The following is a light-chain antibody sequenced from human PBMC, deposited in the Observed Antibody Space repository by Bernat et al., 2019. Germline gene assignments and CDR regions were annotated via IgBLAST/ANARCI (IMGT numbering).Light chain of an antibody. CDR1: SSDVGSYNR. V-gene: IGLV2-18*02. CDR3: CSFTTTTTWV. CDR2: EVN. Sequence: QSALTQPPSVSGSPGQSVTISCTGTSSDVGSYNRVSWYQQPPGTAPKLMIYEVNNRPPGVPDRFSGSKSGNTASLTISGLQAEDEADYYCCSFTTTTTWVFGGGTKLTVL. J-gene: IGLJ3*02.